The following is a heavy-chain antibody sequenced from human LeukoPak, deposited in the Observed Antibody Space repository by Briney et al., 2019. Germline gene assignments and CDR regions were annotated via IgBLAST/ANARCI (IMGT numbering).Heavy chain of an antibody. D-gene: IGHD3-3*01. CDR2: ISGSGNST. Sequence: GGSLRLSCAASGFTFSGYAMSWVRQAPGKGLEWVSTISGSGNSTDYADSVKGRFTISRDNSKNTLYLQMNSLRAEDTAVYYCAKSFHYDFWSGSDYWGQGTLVTVSS. CDR1: GFTFSGYA. CDR3: AKSFHYDFWSGSDY. V-gene: IGHV3-23*01. J-gene: IGHJ4*02.